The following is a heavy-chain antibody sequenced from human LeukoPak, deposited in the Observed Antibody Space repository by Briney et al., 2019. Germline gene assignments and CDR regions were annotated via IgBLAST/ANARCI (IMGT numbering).Heavy chain of an antibody. J-gene: IGHJ4*02. V-gene: IGHV4-59*01. CDR2: MSYSGTT. CDR3: ARKTYYYGWGSFQSDY. Sequence: SQTLSLTCTVSGGSISSFYWSWIRQPPGKGLEWIGYMSYSGTTKYNPSLKSRLTISMDTSKNQFSLKLSSVTAADTAVYYCARKTYYYGWGSFQSDYWGQGTLVTVSS. CDR1: GGSISSFY. D-gene: IGHD3-10*01.